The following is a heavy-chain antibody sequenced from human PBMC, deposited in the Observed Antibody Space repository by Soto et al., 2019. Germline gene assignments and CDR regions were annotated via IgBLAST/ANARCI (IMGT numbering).Heavy chain of an antibody. CDR1: GFTFSSYG. Sequence: QMQLVESGGGVVQPGRSLRLSCAASGFTFSSYGMHWVRQAPGKGLEWVAVIWYDGSNKYYADSVKGRFTISRDNSKNTLYLQMNSLRAEDTAVYYCARDRNYDFWSGGLGYYGMDVWGQGTTVTVSS. CDR2: IWYDGSNK. J-gene: IGHJ6*02. D-gene: IGHD3-3*01. V-gene: IGHV3-33*01. CDR3: ARDRNYDFWSGGLGYYGMDV.